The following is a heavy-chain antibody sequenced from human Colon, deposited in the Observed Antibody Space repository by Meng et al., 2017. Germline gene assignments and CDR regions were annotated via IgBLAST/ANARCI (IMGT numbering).Heavy chain of an antibody. CDR2: VDYSGST. CDR3: AGGPWEFDY. Sequence: HQPAPGRSRLCPPGSLTHPRNSLGASVSRGNHYWSWIRQPPGKGLEYIAYVDYSGSTHYNPSLKSRVTMSVDTSKKQLSLKLSSVTAADTAVYYCAGGPWEFDYWGQGTLVTVSS. CDR1: GASVSRGNHY. D-gene: IGHD1-26*01. V-gene: IGHV4-61*01. J-gene: IGHJ4*02.